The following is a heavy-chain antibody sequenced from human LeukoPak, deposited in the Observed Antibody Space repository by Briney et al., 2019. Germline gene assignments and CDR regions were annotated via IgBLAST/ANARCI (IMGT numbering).Heavy chain of an antibody. CDR2: IKQDGSEK. CDR1: GFTFSSYW. CDR3: ARARTRYSGSYGGAFDI. Sequence: GGSLRLSCTASGFTFSSYWMSWVRQAPGKGLEWVANIKQDGSEKYYVDSVKGRFTISRDNAKNSLYLQMNSLRAEDTAVYYCARARTRYSGSYGGAFDIWGQGTMVTVSS. V-gene: IGHV3-7*01. D-gene: IGHD1-26*01. J-gene: IGHJ3*02.